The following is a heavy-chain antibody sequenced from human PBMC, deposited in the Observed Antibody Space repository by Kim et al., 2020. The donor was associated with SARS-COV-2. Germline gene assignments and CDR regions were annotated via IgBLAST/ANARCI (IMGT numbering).Heavy chain of an antibody. Sequence: ASVKVSCKASGYIFNEYAINWVRQAPGQGPEWMGWMNTVTGNPTYAQGFTGRFFFSLDTSVSTAYLQIDSLKAEDTAVYYCARDQAVVGNLLYSWGRGTL. J-gene: IGHJ5*01. D-gene: IGHD2-2*01. CDR1: GYIFNEYA. V-gene: IGHV7-4-1*01. CDR2: MNTVTGNP. CDR3: ARDQAVVGNLLYS.